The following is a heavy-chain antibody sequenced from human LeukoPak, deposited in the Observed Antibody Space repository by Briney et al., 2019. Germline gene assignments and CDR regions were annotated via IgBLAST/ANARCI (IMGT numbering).Heavy chain of an antibody. J-gene: IGHJ6*03. CDR1: GGSFSGYY. V-gene: IGHV4-34*01. Sequence: SETLSLTCAVYGGSFSGYYWSWIRQPPGKGLEWIGEINHSGSTNYNPSLRSRVTISVDTSKNQFSLKLSSVTAADTAVYYCARGVVRGVIIRSRSYYYYYMDVWGKGTTVTVSS. CDR2: INHSGST. D-gene: IGHD3-10*01. CDR3: ARGVVRGVIIRSRSYYYYYMDV.